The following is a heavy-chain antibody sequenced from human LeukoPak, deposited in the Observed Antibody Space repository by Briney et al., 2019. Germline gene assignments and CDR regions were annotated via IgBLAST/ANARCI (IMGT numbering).Heavy chain of an antibody. CDR1: GFTFSDYY. CDR2: ISGSGGST. D-gene: IGHD3-10*01. J-gene: IGHJ4*02. Sequence: PGGSLRLSCAASGFTFSDYYMSWVRQAPGKGLEWVSAISGSGGSTYYADSVKGRFTISRDNSKNTLYLQMNSLRAEDTAVYYCAKADVLLWFGELNFDYWGQGTLVTVSS. V-gene: IGHV3-23*01. CDR3: AKADVLLWFGELNFDY.